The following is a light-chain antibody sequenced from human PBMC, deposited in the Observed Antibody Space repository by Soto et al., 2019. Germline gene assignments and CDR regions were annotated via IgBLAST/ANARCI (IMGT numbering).Light chain of an antibody. CDR1: QSISRW. CDR3: QQSRSFSPPT. V-gene: IGKV1-5*01. Sequence: EIQMTQSPSTLSASVGDRFTINCLASQSISRWVAWYQQKSGKAPKLLIYDASILENGVPSRFSGSGYGTEFTLTISSLQPDDFATYYCQQSRSFSPPTFGEVTKVEIK. J-gene: IGKJ4*01. CDR2: DAS.